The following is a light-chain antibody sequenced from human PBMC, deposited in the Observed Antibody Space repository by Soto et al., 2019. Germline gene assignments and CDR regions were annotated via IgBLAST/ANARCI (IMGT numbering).Light chain of an antibody. J-gene: IGLJ2*01. CDR1: SSTIGSNN. CDR2: END. Sequence: QSVLTQPPSASGTPGQRVTVSCSGSSSTIGSNNVAWYKKLAGSAPKLLIYENDQRPSGVPDRFAGSKSGTSASLDIRGLRPEDEATYYCSTWDDSLSSVLFGGGTQLTVL. CDR3: STWDDSLSSVL. V-gene: IGLV1-47*01.